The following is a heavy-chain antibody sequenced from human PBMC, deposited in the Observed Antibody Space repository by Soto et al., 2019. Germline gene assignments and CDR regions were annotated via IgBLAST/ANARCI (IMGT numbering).Heavy chain of an antibody. V-gene: IGHV4-39*07. J-gene: IGHJ3*02. Sequence: SETLSLTCTVSSGSIRGSTYYWGWIRQPPGKGLEWIGSIHYSGSTYYNPSLKSRVTISVDTSKNEFSLKLSSVTAADTAVYYCTSKFGQLLADAFDIWGQGTMVTVSS. CDR3: TSKFGQLLADAFDI. D-gene: IGHD3-10*01. CDR2: IHYSGST. CDR1: SGSIRGSTYY.